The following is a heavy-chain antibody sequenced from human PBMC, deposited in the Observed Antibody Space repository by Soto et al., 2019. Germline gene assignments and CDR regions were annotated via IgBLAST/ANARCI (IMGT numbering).Heavy chain of an antibody. V-gene: IGHV4-38-2*01. CDR3: ASCVSTACYPPCGLQCFDL. J-gene: IGHJ4*02. CDR1: SFSISSGYN. Sequence: PPETLSLTCAVSSFSISSGYNWGCVRLPPGKGREWIGSIYHSETTNYSPSLKSRVAISIDTSKNQFSLTLRSVTAADAAVYSGASCVSTACYPPCGLQCFDLWGQGSLVTVSS. CDR2: IYHSETT. D-gene: IGHD2-2*01.